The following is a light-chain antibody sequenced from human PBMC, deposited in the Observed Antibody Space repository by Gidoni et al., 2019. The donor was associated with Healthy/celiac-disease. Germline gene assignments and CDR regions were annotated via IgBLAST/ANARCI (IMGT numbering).Light chain of an antibody. CDR2: DVS. V-gene: IGLV2-11*01. CDR1: SSDVGGYNY. J-gene: IGLJ2*01. Sequence: QSALTQPRSVSGSPGQSVTISCTGTSSDVGGYNYVSCYQQHPGKAPKLMIYDVSKRPSGVPDRFSGSKSGNTASLTISGLQAEDEADYYCCSYAGSYPVVFGGGTKLTVL. CDR3: CSYAGSYPVV.